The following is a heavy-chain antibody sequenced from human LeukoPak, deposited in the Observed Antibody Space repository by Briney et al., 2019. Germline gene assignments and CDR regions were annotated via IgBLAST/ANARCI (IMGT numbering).Heavy chain of an antibody. CDR1: GYTFTAYY. Sequence: GASVKVSCKASGYTFTAYYMHWVRQAPGQGLEWMGWINPNSGGTNYAQKFQGRVAMTRDTSISTAYMELSRLRSDDTAVYYCARDLYESSAYSDYWGQGTLVTVSS. CDR2: INPNSGGT. J-gene: IGHJ4*02. CDR3: ARDLYESSAYSDY. D-gene: IGHD3-22*01. V-gene: IGHV1-2*02.